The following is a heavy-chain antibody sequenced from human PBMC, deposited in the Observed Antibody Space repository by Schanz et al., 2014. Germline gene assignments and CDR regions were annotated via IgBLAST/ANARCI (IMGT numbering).Heavy chain of an antibody. CDR2: VFPNGIT. Sequence: QVQLQESGPGLVKPSQTLSLTCTVSGGSIRSGTYYWSWIRQPPGKALEWVGRVFPNGITNYNPSRKSRVPISRDPSKNQFSLTLTSLTAADTAVYYCARDTTWRLDLWGRGTLVTVSS. CDR1: GGSIRSGTYY. D-gene: IGHD1-1*01. V-gene: IGHV4-61*02. J-gene: IGHJ2*01. CDR3: ARDTTWRLDL.